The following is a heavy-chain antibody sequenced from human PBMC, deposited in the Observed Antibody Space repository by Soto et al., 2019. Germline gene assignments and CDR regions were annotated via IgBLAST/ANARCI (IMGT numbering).Heavy chain of an antibody. CDR1: GGSFSGYY. CDR2: INHSGST. D-gene: IGHD3-22*01. Sequence: QVQLQQWGAGLLKPSETLSLTCAVYGGSFSGYYWSWIRQPPGKGLEWIGEINHSGSTNYNPSLKSRVTISVDTSKNQFSLKLSSVTAADTAVYYCARRRIQLWLRYYDSSGEALAFDIWGQGTMVTVSS. V-gene: IGHV4-34*01. J-gene: IGHJ3*02. CDR3: ARRRIQLWLRYYDSSGEALAFDI.